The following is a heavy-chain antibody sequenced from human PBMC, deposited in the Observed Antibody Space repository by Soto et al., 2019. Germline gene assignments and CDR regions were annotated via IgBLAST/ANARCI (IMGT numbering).Heavy chain of an antibody. D-gene: IGHD5-12*01. V-gene: IGHV3-48*03. CDR3: VRYCGTTLCNGVATRTFDD. Sequence: GGSLRLSCAASRFTLSTYEMRWFRQAPGKGLEWVSYISTSGSTVYYADSVKGRFTVSRDNTRNSLYLQMDSLRDEDTALYYCVRYCGTTLCNGVATRTFDDWGPGTLVTVAS. CDR2: ISTSGSTV. J-gene: IGHJ4*02. CDR1: RFTLSTYE.